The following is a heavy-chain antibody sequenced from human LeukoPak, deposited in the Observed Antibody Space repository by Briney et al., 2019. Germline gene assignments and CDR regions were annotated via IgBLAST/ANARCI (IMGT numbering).Heavy chain of an antibody. CDR2: INPTGGST. D-gene: IGHD1-26*01. CDR1: GYTFISYG. Sequence: GASVKVSCKASGYTFISYGISWVRQAPGQGLECMGLINPTGGSTGYAQKFQGRVTMTRDMSTSTDYMELSSLRFEDTAIYYCARDNSVGDNAWWFDPWGQGTLVTVSS. J-gene: IGHJ5*02. CDR3: ARDNSVGDNAWWFDP. V-gene: IGHV1-46*01.